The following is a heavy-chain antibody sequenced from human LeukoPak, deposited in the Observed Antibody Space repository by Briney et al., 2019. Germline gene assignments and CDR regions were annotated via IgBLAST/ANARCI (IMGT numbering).Heavy chain of an antibody. V-gene: IGHV4-31*03. CDR1: GGSISSGGYY. CDR2: IYYSGST. J-gene: IGHJ4*02. D-gene: IGHD3-10*01. CDR3: ARGKSSGSPTLDY. Sequence: ASQTLSLTCTVSGGSISSGGYYWSWIRQHPGKGLEWIGYIYYSGSTYYNPSLKSRVTISVDTPKNQFSLKLSSVTAADTAVYYCARGKSSGSPTLDYWGQGTLVTVSS.